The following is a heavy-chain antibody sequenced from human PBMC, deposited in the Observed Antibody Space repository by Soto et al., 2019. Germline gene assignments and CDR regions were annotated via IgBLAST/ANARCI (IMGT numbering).Heavy chain of an antibody. Sequence: SVKVSCKASGGTFSSYAISWVRQAPGQGLEWMGGIIPIFGTANYAQKFQGRVTITADESTSTAYMELSSLRSEDTAVYYCAREVYCSGGSCYSPATYYYYGMDVWGQGTTATVSS. CDR1: GGTFSSYA. CDR2: IIPIFGTA. D-gene: IGHD2-15*01. J-gene: IGHJ6*02. V-gene: IGHV1-69*13. CDR3: AREVYCSGGSCYSPATYYYYGMDV.